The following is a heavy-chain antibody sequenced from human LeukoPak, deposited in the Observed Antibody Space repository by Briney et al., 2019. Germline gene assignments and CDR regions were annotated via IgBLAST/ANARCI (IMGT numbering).Heavy chain of an antibody. V-gene: IGHV4-59*01. CDR2: IYYSGST. CDR1: GGSISSYY. D-gene: IGHD2-2*01. J-gene: IGHJ4*02. Sequence: SETLSLTCTVSGGSISSYYWSWIRQPPGKGLEWIGYIYYSGSTNYNPSLKSRVTISVDTSKNQFSLKLSSVTAADTAVYYCARGAMGYCSSTSCYAVWDYWGQGTLVTVSS. CDR3: ARGAMGYCSSTSCYAVWDY.